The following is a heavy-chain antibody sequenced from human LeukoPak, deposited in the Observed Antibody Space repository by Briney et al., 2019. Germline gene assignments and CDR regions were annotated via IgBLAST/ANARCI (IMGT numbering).Heavy chain of an antibody. D-gene: IGHD6-19*01. CDR1: GFTFSSYG. J-gene: IGHJ2*01. V-gene: IGHV3-33*06. CDR2: VWFDGSNK. Sequence: GGSLRLSCAASGFTFSSYGMHWVRQAPGKGLEWAAVVWFDGSNKYYADSVKGRFTISRDNSKSTLYLQMNSLRAEDTAVYYCAKGGIGAGNPLFDLWGRGTLVTVSS. CDR3: AKGGIGAGNPLFDL.